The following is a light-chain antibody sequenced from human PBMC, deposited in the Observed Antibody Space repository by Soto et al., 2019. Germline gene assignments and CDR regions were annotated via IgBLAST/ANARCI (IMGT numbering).Light chain of an antibody. J-gene: IGKJ4*01. CDR3: QQYKSWPPFT. CDR2: GAS. CDR1: QSVSSN. Sequence: EIVMTQSPATLSLSPGERATLSCRASQSVSSNLAWYQQKPGQAPRLLIYGASTRATGIPARFSGSGSGTEFTLTISSLQSEDFAVYYCQQYKSWPPFTFGGGTKVEIK. V-gene: IGKV3-15*01.